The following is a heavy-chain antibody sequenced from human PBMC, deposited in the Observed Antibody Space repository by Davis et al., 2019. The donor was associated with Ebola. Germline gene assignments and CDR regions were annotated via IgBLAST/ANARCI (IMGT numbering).Heavy chain of an antibody. CDR3: ARHGRAAGMSWFDP. V-gene: IGHV4-34*01. D-gene: IGHD6-13*01. Sequence: SETLSLTCAVYGGSFSGYYWSWIRQPPGKGLEWIGEINHSVSTNYNPSLKSRVTISVDMSKNQFFLNLISVTAADTAVYYCARHGRAAGMSWFDPWGQGTLVTVSS. J-gene: IGHJ5*02. CDR1: GGSFSGYY. CDR2: INHSVST.